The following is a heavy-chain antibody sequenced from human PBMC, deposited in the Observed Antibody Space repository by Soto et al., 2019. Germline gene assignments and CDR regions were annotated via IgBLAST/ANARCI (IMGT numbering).Heavy chain of an antibody. Sequence: SETLSLTCTVSGGSISSYYWSWIRQPPGKGLEWIGYTHYSGSTYYNPSLKSRVTISVNTSKNQFSLKLSSVTAADTAVYYCARSVFPWGQGTLVTVSS. V-gene: IGHV4-59*12. J-gene: IGHJ5*02. CDR2: THYSGST. CDR3: ARSVFP. CDR1: GGSISSYY.